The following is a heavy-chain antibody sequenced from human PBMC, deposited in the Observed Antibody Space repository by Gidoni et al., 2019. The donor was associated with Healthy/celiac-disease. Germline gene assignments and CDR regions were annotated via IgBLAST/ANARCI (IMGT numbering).Heavy chain of an antibody. CDR3: AKALLASGALPPYGMDV. CDR2: ISGSGGTI. J-gene: IGHJ6*02. D-gene: IGHD2-15*01. CDR1: GLTVGSSA. V-gene: IGHV3-23*01. Sequence: EVEVLESGGGLVQPGGSLRLSGAASGLTVGSSAMRWVRQAPGKGLAWVSAISGSGGTIYYADSVKGRFAISRDNSKTTLDLQMNSLRAEDTAVYYCAKALLASGALPPYGMDVWGQGTMVTVSS.